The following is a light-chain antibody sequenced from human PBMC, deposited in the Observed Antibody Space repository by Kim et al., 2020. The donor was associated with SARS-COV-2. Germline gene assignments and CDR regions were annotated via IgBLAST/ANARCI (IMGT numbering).Light chain of an antibody. Sequence: QSIPISCTGTSSYVDDYNLVSWDQQHPGKAPKLMIYEVTKRPSGVSYRFSGSKSGNTASLTISGLQAEDEADYYCSSYTSSSGLMVFGGGTQLTVL. CDR1: SSYVDDYNL. J-gene: IGLJ3*02. V-gene: IGLV2-14*01. CDR3: SSYTSSSGLMV. CDR2: EVT.